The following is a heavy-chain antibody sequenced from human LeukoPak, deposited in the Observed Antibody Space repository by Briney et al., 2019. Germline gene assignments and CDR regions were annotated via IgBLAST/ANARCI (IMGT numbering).Heavy chain of an antibody. V-gene: IGHV4-39*07. D-gene: IGHD6-13*01. CDR3: ARLISSSWFFDY. J-gene: IGHJ4*02. CDR1: GGSISSSSYY. Sequence: SETLSLTCTVSGGSISSSSYYWGWIRQPPGKGLAWIGSIYYSGSTYYNPSLKSRVTISVDTSRNQFSLKLSSVTAADTAVYYCARLISSSWFFDYWGQGSLVTVSS. CDR2: IYYSGST.